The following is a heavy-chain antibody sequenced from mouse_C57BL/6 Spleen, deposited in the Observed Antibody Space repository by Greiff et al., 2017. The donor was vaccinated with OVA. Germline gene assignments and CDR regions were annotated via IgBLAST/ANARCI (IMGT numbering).Heavy chain of an antibody. D-gene: IGHD3-2*02. V-gene: IGHV1-69*01. J-gene: IGHJ4*01. CDR1: GYTFTSYW. CDR3: ARWTAQAAMDY. CDR2: IDPSDSYT. Sequence: VKLQQPGAELVMPGASVKLSCKASGYTFTSYWMHWVKQRPGQGLAWIGEIDPSDSYTNYNQKFKGKSTLTVDKSSSTAYMQLSSLTSEDSAVYYCARWTAQAAMDYWGQGTSVTVSS.